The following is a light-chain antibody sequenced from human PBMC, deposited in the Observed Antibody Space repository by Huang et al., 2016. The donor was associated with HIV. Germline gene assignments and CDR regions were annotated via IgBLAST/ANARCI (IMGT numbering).Light chain of an antibody. Sequence: IVLTQSPATLSWYPGERVTLSCRASQSVGNYIAWYQQPPGQSPKLLIYDTSNRAPGTPVRFSGSGSGTDFTLTISRLESEDFAVYYCQQRISGVTFGGGTKVQVK. CDR2: DTS. CDR3: QQRISGVT. J-gene: IGKJ4*01. V-gene: IGKV3-11*01. CDR1: QSVGNY.